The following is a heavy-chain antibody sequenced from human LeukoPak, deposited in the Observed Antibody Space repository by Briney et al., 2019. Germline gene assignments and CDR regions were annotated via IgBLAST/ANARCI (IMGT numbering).Heavy chain of an antibody. CDR2: ISGSGGST. Sequence: GGSLRLSCAVSGFTFSSYAMSWVRQAPGKGLEWVSAISGSGGSTYYADSVKGRFTISRDNSKNTLYLQMNSLRAEDTAVYYCAKESSGYSYGEYYFDYWGQGTPVTVSS. J-gene: IGHJ4*02. V-gene: IGHV3-23*01. D-gene: IGHD5-18*01. CDR1: GFTFSSYA. CDR3: AKESSGYSYGEYYFDY.